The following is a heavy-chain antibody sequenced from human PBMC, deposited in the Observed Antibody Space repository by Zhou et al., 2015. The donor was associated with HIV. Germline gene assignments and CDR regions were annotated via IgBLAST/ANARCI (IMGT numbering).Heavy chain of an antibody. J-gene: IGHJ6*02. V-gene: IGHV1-8*01. CDR2: MNPNSGNT. Sequence: QVLLVQSGPEVKKPGASVKVSCKASGYTFTSYDINWVRQATGQGLEWMGWMNPNSGNTGYAQKFQGRVTMTRNTSISTAYMELSSLRSEDTAVYYCARGPITMVRGVISYYYYYYGMDVWGQGTTVTVSS. D-gene: IGHD3-10*01. CDR1: GYTFTSYD. CDR3: ARGPITMVRGVISYYYYYYGMDV.